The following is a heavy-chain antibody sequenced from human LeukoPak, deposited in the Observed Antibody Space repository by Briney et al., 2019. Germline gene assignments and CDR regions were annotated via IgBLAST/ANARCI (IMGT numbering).Heavy chain of an antibody. CDR2: ISSSSSYI. Sequence: GGSLRLSCAASGFTFSSYSMNWVRQAPGKGLEWVSSISSSSSYIYYADSVKGRFTISRDNAKNSLYLQTNSLRAEDTAVYYCARDSAGSGYWGQGTLVTVSS. V-gene: IGHV3-21*01. CDR3: ARDSAGSGY. J-gene: IGHJ4*02. CDR1: GFTFSSYS. D-gene: IGHD2-15*01.